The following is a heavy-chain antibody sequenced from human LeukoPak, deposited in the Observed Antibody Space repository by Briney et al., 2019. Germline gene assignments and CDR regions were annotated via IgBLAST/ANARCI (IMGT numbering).Heavy chain of an antibody. CDR1: GFTFSTYT. Sequence: GGSLRPSCAASGFTFSTYTMSWVRQAPGKGLEWVSAISGSGGNTYYADSVKGRFTISRDNSKNTLYLQMHSLRADDTAVYYCAKAAFSRTSYFDYWGQGTLVTASS. V-gene: IGHV3-23*01. CDR3: AKAAFSRTSYFDY. D-gene: IGHD3-3*02. J-gene: IGHJ4*02. CDR2: ISGSGGNT.